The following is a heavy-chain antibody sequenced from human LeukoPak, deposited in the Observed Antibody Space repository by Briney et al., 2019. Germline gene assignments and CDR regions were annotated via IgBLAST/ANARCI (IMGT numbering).Heavy chain of an antibody. V-gene: IGHV1-2*02. Sequence: ASVKVSCKASGYTFTGYYMHWVRQAPGQGLEWMGWINPNSGGTNYAQNFQGRVTMTRDTSITTAYMEMSRLRSDDTAVYYCASSIWGTTGFWFDPWGQGTLVTVSS. J-gene: IGHJ5*02. D-gene: IGHD3-16*01. CDR3: ASSIWGTTGFWFDP. CDR1: GYTFTGYY. CDR2: INPNSGGT.